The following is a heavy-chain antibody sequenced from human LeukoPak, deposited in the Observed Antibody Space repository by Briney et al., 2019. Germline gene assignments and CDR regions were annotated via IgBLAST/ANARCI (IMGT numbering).Heavy chain of an antibody. CDR2: IYYSGST. CDR1: GGSVTTGNYY. V-gene: IGHV4-61*01. CDR3: ARSWGNY. D-gene: IGHD3-16*01. J-gene: IGHJ4*02. Sequence: PETLSLTCTVSGGSVTTGNYYWSWIRQPPGKGLEWIGYIYYSGSTNYNPSLKSRVTMSVDTSKNQFSLKLTSVTAAGTAVYYCARSWGNYWGQGTLVTVSS.